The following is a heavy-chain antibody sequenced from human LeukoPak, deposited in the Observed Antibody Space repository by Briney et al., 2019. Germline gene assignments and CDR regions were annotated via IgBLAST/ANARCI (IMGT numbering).Heavy chain of an antibody. Sequence: PGGSLRLSCAASGFTFSSYAMSWVRQPPGKGLEWVSSISGSGASTYYAESVKGRFTVSRDNSKNTLYLQMNSLSAEDTAVYYCAKVWDVVADYWGQGTLVTVSS. J-gene: IGHJ4*02. V-gene: IGHV3-23*01. D-gene: IGHD1-26*01. CDR1: GFTFSSYA. CDR2: ISGSGAST. CDR3: AKVWDVVADY.